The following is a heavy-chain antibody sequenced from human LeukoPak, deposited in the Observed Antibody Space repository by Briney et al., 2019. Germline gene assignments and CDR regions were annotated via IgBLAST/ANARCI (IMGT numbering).Heavy chain of an antibody. CDR1: GFTVSSNY. CDR2: IYSGGST. CDR3: ARGGYYGSGRALDY. D-gene: IGHD3-10*01. J-gene: IGHJ4*02. V-gene: IGHV3-53*01. Sequence: GGSLRLSCAASGFTVSSNYMSWVRQAPGKGLEWVSVIYSGGSTYYSDSVKGRFTISRDNSKNTLYLQMNSLRAEDTAVYYCARGGYYGSGRALDYWGQGTLVTVSS.